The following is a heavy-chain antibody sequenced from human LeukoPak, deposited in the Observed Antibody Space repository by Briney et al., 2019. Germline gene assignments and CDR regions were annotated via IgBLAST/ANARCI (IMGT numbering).Heavy chain of an antibody. Sequence: GGSLRLSCAASGGTFHDYAMHWVRQSPGKGLEWVSGFYLKAGGTGYADSVKGRFTISRDAADNSLYLQMDSLRGEDTALYLCVVDMSPGGADVWGQGTMVTVSS. D-gene: IGHD3-16*01. V-gene: IGHV3-9*01. CDR1: GGTFHDYA. CDR2: FYLKAGGT. CDR3: VVDMSPGGADV. J-gene: IGHJ3*01.